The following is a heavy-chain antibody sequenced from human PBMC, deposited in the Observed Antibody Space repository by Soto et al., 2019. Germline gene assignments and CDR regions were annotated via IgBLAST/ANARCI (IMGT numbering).Heavy chain of an antibody. CDR3: AKDLGPDGSASYPYC. CDR1: GFTFTNYG. V-gene: IGHV3-30*18. J-gene: IGHJ4*02. Sequence: QVQLVESGGGVVQPGRSLRLSCAASGFTFTNYGMHWVRHTPGKGLEWLAVISYDGSHNLHADSVKGRFTISRDNSKNTVSLQMNSLRPEDTSVYYCAKDLGPDGSASYPYCWGQGTLVTVSS. CDR2: ISYDGSHN. D-gene: IGHD3-10*01.